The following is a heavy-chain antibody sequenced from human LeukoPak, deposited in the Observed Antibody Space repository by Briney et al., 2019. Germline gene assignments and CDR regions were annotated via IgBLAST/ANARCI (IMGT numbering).Heavy chain of an antibody. CDR3: ARGTVDYDSSGYYYSSYYFDY. J-gene: IGHJ4*02. CDR2: IYYSGST. CDR1: GGSISNYY. D-gene: IGHD3-22*01. Sequence: PSETLSLTCTVSGGSISNYYWSWIRQSPGKGLEYIGYIYYSGSTNYNPSLKSRVTISVDTSKNQFSLKLSSVTAADTAVYYCARGTVDYDSSGYYYSSYYFDYWGQGTLVTVSS. V-gene: IGHV4-59*01.